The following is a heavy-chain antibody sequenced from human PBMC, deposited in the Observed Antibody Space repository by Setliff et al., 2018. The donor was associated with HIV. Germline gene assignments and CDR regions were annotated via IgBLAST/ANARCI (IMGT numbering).Heavy chain of an antibody. D-gene: IGHD1-26*01. Sequence: SETLSLTCTVSGGSMNTFHWTWIRQPAGQGLEWIGRIYVSGTTIYTNYNPSLESRITMSVDTSKNQFSLKLNSVTAADTAVYYCARRSIVGVARGFYYYNLDVWGQGTTVTVSS. CDR3: ARRSIVGVARGFYYYNLDV. CDR1: GGSMNTFH. V-gene: IGHV4-4*07. CDR2: IYVSGTT. J-gene: IGHJ6*02.